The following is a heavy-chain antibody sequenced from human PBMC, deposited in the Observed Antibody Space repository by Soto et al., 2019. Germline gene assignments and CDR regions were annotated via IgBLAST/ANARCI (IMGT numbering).Heavy chain of an antibody. J-gene: IGHJ3*02. CDR1: GFTFSSYG. CDR3: AKLLYRASAGTDAFDI. D-gene: IGHD6-13*01. CDR2: ISYDGRNK. Sequence: QVQLVESGGGVVQPGRSLRLSCAASGFTFSSYGMHWVRQAPGKGLEWVAVISYDGRNKYYADSVKGRFTISRDNSKNTLYLQMHSLRAEDTAVYYCAKLLYRASAGTDAFDILGQGTMVTVSS. V-gene: IGHV3-30*18.